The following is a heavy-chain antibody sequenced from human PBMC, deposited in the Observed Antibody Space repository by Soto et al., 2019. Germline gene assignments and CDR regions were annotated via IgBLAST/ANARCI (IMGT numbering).Heavy chain of an antibody. D-gene: IGHD1-26*01. Sequence: ASVKVSCKASGYTFTNYYMHWVRQAPGQGLEWMGIIYPSGGSTRNAQKFQGRVTMTRDTSTSTVYMELSSLRSEDTAVYYCARYFSGAMDYWGRGTLVTVSS. CDR3: ARYFSGAMDY. CDR2: IYPSGGST. CDR1: GYTFTNYY. J-gene: IGHJ4*02. V-gene: IGHV1-46*01.